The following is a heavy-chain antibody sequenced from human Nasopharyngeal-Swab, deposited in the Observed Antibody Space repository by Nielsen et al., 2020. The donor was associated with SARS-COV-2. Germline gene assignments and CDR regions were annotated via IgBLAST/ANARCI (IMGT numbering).Heavy chain of an antibody. D-gene: IGHD3-10*01. J-gene: IGHJ4*02. V-gene: IGHV3-23*01. CDR1: GFTFSSYG. CDR3: AKSRRVLLWFGELTY. Sequence: GESLKISCAASGFTFSSYGMHWVRQAPGKGLEWVSAISGSGGSTYYADSVKGRFTISRDNSKNTLYLQMNSLRAEDTAVYYCAKSRRVLLWFGELTYWGQGTLVTVSS. CDR2: ISGSGGST.